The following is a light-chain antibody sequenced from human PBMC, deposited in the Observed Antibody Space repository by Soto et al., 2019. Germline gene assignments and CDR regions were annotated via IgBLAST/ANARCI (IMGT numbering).Light chain of an antibody. V-gene: IGKV3-20*01. J-gene: IGKJ4*01. CDR2: GAS. CDR3: QQYGRSPLT. Sequence: EIVLTQSPGTLSLSPGERASLSCRASQSVSSSYLAWYQQKPGQAPRLLIYGASSRATGIPDRFSRSGSGTDFTLTISRLEPEDFAVYFCQQYGRSPLTFGGGTKVEIK. CDR1: QSVSSSY.